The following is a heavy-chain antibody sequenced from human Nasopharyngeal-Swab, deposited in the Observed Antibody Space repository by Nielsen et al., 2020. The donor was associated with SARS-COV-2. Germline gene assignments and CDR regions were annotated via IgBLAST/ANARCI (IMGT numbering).Heavy chain of an antibody. CDR1: GFTFSSYS. CDR2: IKSKTDGGTT. D-gene: IGHD1-26*01. Sequence: GESLKIPCAASGFTFSSYSMNWVRQAPGKGLEWVGRIKSKTDGGTTDYAAPVKGRFTISRDDSKNTLYLQMNSLKTEDTAVYYCTTVNSMGAIDYWGQGTLVTVSS. V-gene: IGHV3-15*01. J-gene: IGHJ4*02. CDR3: TTVNSMGAIDY.